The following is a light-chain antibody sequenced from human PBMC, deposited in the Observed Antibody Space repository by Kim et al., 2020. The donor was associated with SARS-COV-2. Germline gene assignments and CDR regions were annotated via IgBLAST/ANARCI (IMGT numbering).Light chain of an antibody. Sequence: PSSLSASVGAIVTSTCRASQVITGCLAWYQQKPGKTLKLLIYEVSTLQSGVPSRFSGSGSGTDFTLTINRLQPEDFATYYCQRVSFGGGTKVDIK. CDR1: QVITGC. CDR2: EVS. V-gene: IGKV1-13*02. CDR3: QRVS. J-gene: IGKJ4*02.